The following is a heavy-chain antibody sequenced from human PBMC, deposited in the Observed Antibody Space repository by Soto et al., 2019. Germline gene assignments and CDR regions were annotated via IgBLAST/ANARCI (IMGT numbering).Heavy chain of an antibody. V-gene: IGHV3-33*01. CDR3: ARGHADYYDSTGAFDI. D-gene: IGHD3-22*01. CDR2: IWYDGSNK. Sequence: GGSLRLSCAASGFTFSSYGMHWVRQAPGKGLEWVAVIWYDGSNKYYADSVKGRFTISRDNSKNTLYLQMNSLRAEDTAVYYCARGHADYYDSTGAFDIWGQGTMVTVSS. J-gene: IGHJ3*02. CDR1: GFTFSSYG.